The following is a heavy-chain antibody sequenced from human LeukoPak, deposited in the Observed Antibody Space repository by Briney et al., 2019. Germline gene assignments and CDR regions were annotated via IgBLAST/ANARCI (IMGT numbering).Heavy chain of an antibody. CDR3: ARDPNIVSAVTLRAFDI. CDR1: GFTFGTYTM. Sequence: PGGSLRLSCTASGFTFGTYTMNWVRQPPGKGLEWIGEVFHDGSPNYNPSFRGRVTILVDKSKNQFSLNLGSLTAADTAMYYCARDPNIVSAVTLRAFDIWGQGTMVSVSS. V-gene: IGHV4-4*02. D-gene: IGHD5/OR15-5a*01. CDR2: VFHDGSP. J-gene: IGHJ3*02.